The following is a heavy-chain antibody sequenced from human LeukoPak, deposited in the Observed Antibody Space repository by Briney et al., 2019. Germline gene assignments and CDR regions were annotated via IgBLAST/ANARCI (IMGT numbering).Heavy chain of an antibody. CDR3: AKDWGFPGYFDL. V-gene: IGHV3-23*01. CDR2: ISNSGVST. J-gene: IGHJ2*01. CDR1: EFTFSSYA. Sequence: GGSLRLSCAASEFTFSSYAMGWVRQAPGMGLEWVFAISNSGVSTHYADSVKGRFTISRDNSKNTLYLQMNSLRAEDTAVYYCAKDWGFPGYFDLWGRGTLVTVSS. D-gene: IGHD3-16*01.